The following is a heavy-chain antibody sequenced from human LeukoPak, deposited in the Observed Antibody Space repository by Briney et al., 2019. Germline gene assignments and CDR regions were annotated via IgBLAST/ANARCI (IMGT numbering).Heavy chain of an antibody. D-gene: IGHD3-10*01. CDR1: GGSISSYY. V-gene: IGHV4-4*07. CDR3: ARDSNPRTGNAFDI. J-gene: IGHJ3*02. CDR2: IYTSEST. Sequence: SETLSLTCTVSGGSISSYYWSWIRQPAGKGLEWTERIYTSESTNYNPSLKSRVTMSVDTSKNQSSLKLSSVTAADTAVYYCARDSNPRTGNAFDIWGQGTMVTVSS.